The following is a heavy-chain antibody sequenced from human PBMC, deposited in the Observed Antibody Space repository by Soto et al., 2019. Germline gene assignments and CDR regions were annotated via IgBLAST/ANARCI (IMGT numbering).Heavy chain of an antibody. V-gene: IGHV3-30-3*01. CDR2: ISYDGSKK. CDR3: ARGGAVAGTKGGWFDP. CDR1: GFTFSSYA. Sequence: QVQLVESGCGVVQPGRSLRLSCAASGFTFSSYAMHWVRQAPAKGLEWVAVISYDGSKKYYADSVKGRFTISRDNSKNTLYLQMNSLRAEDTAVYYCARGGAVAGTKGGWFDPWGQGTLVTVSS. D-gene: IGHD6-19*01. J-gene: IGHJ5*02.